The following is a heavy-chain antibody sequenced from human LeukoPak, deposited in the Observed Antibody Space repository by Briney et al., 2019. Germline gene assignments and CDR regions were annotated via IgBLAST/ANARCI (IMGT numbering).Heavy chain of an antibody. V-gene: IGHV5-51*01. CDR3: ARPILTGSDAFDI. CDR1: GYSFTSYW. Sequence: GESLKISCQGSGYSFTSYWIGWVRQMTGKGLEWMGIIYPGDSDTRYSPSFQGQVTISADKSISTAYLQWSSLKASDTAMYYCARPILTGSDAFDIWGQGTMVTVSS. CDR2: IYPGDSDT. J-gene: IGHJ3*02. D-gene: IGHD3-9*01.